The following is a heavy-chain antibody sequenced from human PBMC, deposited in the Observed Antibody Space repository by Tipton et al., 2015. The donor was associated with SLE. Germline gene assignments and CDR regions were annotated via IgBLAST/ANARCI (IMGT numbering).Heavy chain of an antibody. CDR2: VYYSGSA. CDR1: GGSISSRSYF. Sequence: TLSLTCTVSGGSISSRSYFWGWIRQPPGKGLEWVGHVYYSGSAHYNPSLKSRVTISVDTSKNQFSLRLSSVTAADTAIYYCARTLDALDIWGQGTMVTVSS. J-gene: IGHJ3*02. CDR3: ARTLDALDI. V-gene: IGHV4-39*07.